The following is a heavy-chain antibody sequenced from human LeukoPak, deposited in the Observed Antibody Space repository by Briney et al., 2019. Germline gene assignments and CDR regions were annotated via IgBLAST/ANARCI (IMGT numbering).Heavy chain of an antibody. CDR1: GYTFTSYG. D-gene: IGHD3-22*01. Sequence: ASVKVSCKASGYTFTSYGISWVRQAPGQGLEWMGWISAYNGNTNYAQKLQGRVTMTTDTSTSTAYMELRSLRSDDTAVYYCASITSYYDTSGYSGRVDAFDIWGQGTMVTVSS. CDR2: ISAYNGNT. CDR3: ASITSYYDTSGYSGRVDAFDI. V-gene: IGHV1-18*01. J-gene: IGHJ3*02.